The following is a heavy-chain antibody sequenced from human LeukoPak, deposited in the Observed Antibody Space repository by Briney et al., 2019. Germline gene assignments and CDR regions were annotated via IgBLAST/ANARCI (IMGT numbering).Heavy chain of an antibody. V-gene: IGHV1-69*05. CDR1: GGAFSSYA. CDR3: AREGDYGDYDAHNWFDP. Sequence: SVKVSCKASGGAFSSYAISWVRQAPGQGLEWMGAILPFLGRADYAQKFQGRVTITTDESTSTAYMELTSLRSDDTAVYYCAREGDYGDYDAHNWFDPWGQGTLVTVSS. D-gene: IGHD4-17*01. J-gene: IGHJ5*02. CDR2: ILPFLGRA.